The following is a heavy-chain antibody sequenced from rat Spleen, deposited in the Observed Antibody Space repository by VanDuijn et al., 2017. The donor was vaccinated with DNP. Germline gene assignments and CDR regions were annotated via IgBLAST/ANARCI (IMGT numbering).Heavy chain of an antibody. CDR1: GFSLTIYN. CDR2: IQSGGSS. V-gene: IGHV2-27*01. D-gene: IGHD1-3*01. J-gene: IGHJ4*01. CDR3: ARALATVAPTGAMDA. Sequence: QVQLKESGPGLVQPSQTLSLTCTVAGFSLTIYNVHWVRQPPGKGLEWMGRIQSGGSSDYNSALKSRLSISRDTSKSKVFLKMNSVQTEDTTMYFCARALATVAPTGAMDACGQGTSVTVSS.